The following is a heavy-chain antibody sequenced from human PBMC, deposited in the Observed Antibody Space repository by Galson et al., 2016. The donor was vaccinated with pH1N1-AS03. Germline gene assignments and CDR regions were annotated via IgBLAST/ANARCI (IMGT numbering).Heavy chain of an antibody. Sequence: SLRLSCAASGLTFDGHGMHWVRQAPGKGLEWVAFIWSNGVSPHYADSVKDRFTISRDNSKNTLSLQMSSLTTEDTAVYYCVKDLTGWGAFDFWGQGTMVTVS. CDR1: GLTFDGHG. CDR3: VKDLTGWGAFDF. J-gene: IGHJ3*01. D-gene: IGHD6-19*01. V-gene: IGHV3-30*02. CDR2: IWSNGVSP.